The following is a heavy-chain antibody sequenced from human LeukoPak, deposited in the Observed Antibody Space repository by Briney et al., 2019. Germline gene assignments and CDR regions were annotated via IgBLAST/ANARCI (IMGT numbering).Heavy chain of an antibody. Sequence: GGSLRLSCVGSGFTFRSHAMSWVRQAPEKGLEFVSGIYENGGTTYYADSVKGRFSTSRDNSKNTLYLQMDSLRGEDTAVYYCAKDFRIGYSAHFDYWGQGALVTVSS. V-gene: IGHV3-23*01. CDR1: GFTFRSHA. CDR2: IYENGGTT. J-gene: IGHJ4*02. D-gene: IGHD2-21*01. CDR3: AKDFRIGYSAHFDY.